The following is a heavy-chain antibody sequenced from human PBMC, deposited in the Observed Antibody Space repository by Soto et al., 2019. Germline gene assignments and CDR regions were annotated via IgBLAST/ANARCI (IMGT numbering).Heavy chain of an antibody. CDR2: IYHSGST. CDR1: GGSISSDCYS. Sequence: PSETLSLTCSVSGGSISSDCYSWGWIRQPPGKGLEWIGYIYHSGSTYYNPSLKSRVTISVDRSKNQFSLKLSSVTAADTAVYYCAAGGGLPRYDWGQGTLVTVSS. CDR3: AAGGGLPRYD. D-gene: IGHD5-12*01. V-gene: IGHV4-30-2*01. J-gene: IGHJ4*02.